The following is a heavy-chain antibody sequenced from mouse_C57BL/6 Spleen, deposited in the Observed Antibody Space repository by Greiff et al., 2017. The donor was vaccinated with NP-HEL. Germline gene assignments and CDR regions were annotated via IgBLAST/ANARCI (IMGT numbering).Heavy chain of an antibody. J-gene: IGHJ4*01. Sequence: VQLQQSGAELARPGASAKMSCKAPGYTFTSYTMHWVKQRPGQGLEWIGYINPSSGYTKYNQKFKDKATLTADKSSSTAYLQLSSLTSEDSAFYYCSRKDYSHYLYAMGCWAHGTSATISS. CDR1: GYTFTSYT. CDR3: SRKDYSHYLYAMGC. D-gene: IGHD2-5*01. V-gene: IGHV1-4*01. CDR2: INPSSGYT.